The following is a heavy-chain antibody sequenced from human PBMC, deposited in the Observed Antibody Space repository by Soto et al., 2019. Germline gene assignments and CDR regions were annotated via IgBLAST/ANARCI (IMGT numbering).Heavy chain of an antibody. J-gene: IGHJ4*02. CDR1: GGSISSGGYS. V-gene: IGHV4-30-2*01. Sequence: PSETLSLTCAVSGGSISSGGYSCNWIRQPPGKGLEWIGYIYHSGSTYYNPSLKSRVTISVDRSKNQFSLKLSSVTAADTAVYYWARRMITATAIDYCGERNPVSVSS. CDR3: ARRMITATAIDY. D-gene: IGHD3-16*01. CDR2: IYHSGST.